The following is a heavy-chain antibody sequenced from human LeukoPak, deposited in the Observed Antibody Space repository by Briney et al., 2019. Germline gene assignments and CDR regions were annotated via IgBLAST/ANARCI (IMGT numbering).Heavy chain of an antibody. V-gene: IGHV3-64*01. CDR3: AREIYDSSGYYGNREYYFDY. Sequence: PGGSLRLSCAASGFTFSSYAMHWVRQAPGKGLEYVSAISSNGGSTYYANSVKGRFTISRDNSKNTLYLQMGSLRAEDMAVYYCAREIYDSSGYYGNREYYFDYWGQGTLVTVSS. D-gene: IGHD3-22*01. CDR2: ISSNGGST. CDR1: GFTFSSYA. J-gene: IGHJ4*02.